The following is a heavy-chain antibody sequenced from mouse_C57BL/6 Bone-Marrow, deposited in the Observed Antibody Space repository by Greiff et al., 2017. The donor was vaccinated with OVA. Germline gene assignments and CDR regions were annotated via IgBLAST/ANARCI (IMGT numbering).Heavy chain of an antibody. D-gene: IGHD2-3*01. CDR2: SRNKANDYTT. CDR1: GFTFSDFY. Sequence: EVHLVESGGGLVQSGRSLRLSCATSGFTFSDFYMEWVRQAPGKGLEWIAASRNKANDYTTEYSASVKGRFIVSRDTSQSILYLQMNALRAEDTAIYYCARDARDGYLYAMDYWGQGTSVTVSS. CDR3: ARDARDGYLYAMDY. V-gene: IGHV7-1*01. J-gene: IGHJ4*01.